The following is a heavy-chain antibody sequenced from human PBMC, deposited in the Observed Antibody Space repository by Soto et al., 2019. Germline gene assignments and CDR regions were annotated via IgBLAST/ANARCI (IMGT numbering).Heavy chain of an antibody. Sequence: ASVNVSCKASGYSFVNHGISWVRQAPGQGLEWMGWVSPYNGNRNYAQKYQGRVTMTTDTSTSTAYMELRSLRSDDTAVYYCARQDIPHFDPWGRGTLVTVSS. D-gene: IGHD2-15*01. CDR1: GYSFVNHG. J-gene: IGHJ5*02. V-gene: IGHV1-18*04. CDR3: ARQDIPHFDP. CDR2: VSPYNGNR.